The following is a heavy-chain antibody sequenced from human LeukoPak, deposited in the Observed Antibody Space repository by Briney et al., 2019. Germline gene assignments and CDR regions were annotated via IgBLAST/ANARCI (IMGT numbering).Heavy chain of an antibody. J-gene: IGHJ4*02. D-gene: IGHD1-26*01. V-gene: IGHV4-59*12. CDR2: IYYSGTI. Sequence: SETLSLTCSVSGGSISNSYWSWIRQPPGKGLEWIGYIYYSGTIKYNPSLKSRVSISVDTSKSQLSLKVTSVTAADTAVYYCAREGSPGTIEYWGQGTLVTVSS. CDR3: AREGSPGTIEY. CDR1: GGSISNSY.